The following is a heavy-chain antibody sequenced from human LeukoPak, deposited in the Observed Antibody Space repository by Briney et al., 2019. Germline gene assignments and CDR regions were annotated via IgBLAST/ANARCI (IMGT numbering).Heavy chain of an antibody. D-gene: IGHD3-10*01. CDR2: ISGSGGST. CDR1: GFTFSSYA. CDR3: AKLGRWSTMVRGVIMGHYYGMDV. J-gene: IGHJ6*04. V-gene: IGHV3-23*01. Sequence: GGSLRLSCAASGFTFSSYAMSWVRQAPGKGLEWVSAISGSGGSTYYADSVKGRFTISRDNSKNTLYLQMNSLRAEDTAVYYCAKLGRWSTMVRGVIMGHYYGMDVWGKGTTVTVSS.